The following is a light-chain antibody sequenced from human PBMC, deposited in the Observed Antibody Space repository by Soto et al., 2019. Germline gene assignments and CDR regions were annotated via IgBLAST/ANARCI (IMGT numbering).Light chain of an antibody. Sequence: EIVLTQSPGTLSLSPGERATLSCRTSQSVSNNYLAWYQQKPGQAPRLLIYGASSGATGIPARFSGSGSGTDFTLTISSVEPEDFAVYFCQQRSSWPLTFGGGTKVDI. CDR2: GAS. CDR3: QQRSSWPLT. CDR1: QSVSNNY. V-gene: IGKV3D-20*02. J-gene: IGKJ4*02.